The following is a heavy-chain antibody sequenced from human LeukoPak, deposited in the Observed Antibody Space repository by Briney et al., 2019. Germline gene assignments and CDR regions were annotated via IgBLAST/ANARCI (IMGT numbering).Heavy chain of an antibody. CDR2: IIPIFGTA. CDR3: ARDAYVWATPLGY. D-gene: IGHD3-16*01. CDR1: RGTFSSYA. J-gene: IGHJ4*02. V-gene: IGHV1-69*05. Sequence: ASVKVSCKASRGTFSSYAISWVRQAPGQGLEWMGGIIPIFGTANYAQKFQGRVTMTTDTSTSTAYMELRSPRSDDTAVYYCARDAYVWATPLGYWGQGTLVTVSS.